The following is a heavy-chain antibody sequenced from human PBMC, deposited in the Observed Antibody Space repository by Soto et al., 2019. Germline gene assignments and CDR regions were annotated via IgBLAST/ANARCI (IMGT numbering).Heavy chain of an antibody. CDR2: IWYDGSNK. CDR1: GFTFSSYG. CDR3: ARWGIAAGDY. V-gene: IGHV3-33*01. Sequence: QVQLVESGGGVVQPGRSLRLSCAASGFTFSSYGMHWVRLAPGKGLEWVAVIWYDGSNKYYADSVKGRFTISRDNSKNTLYLQMNSLRAEDTAEYYCARWGIAAGDYWGQGTLVTVSS. J-gene: IGHJ4*02. D-gene: IGHD6-13*01.